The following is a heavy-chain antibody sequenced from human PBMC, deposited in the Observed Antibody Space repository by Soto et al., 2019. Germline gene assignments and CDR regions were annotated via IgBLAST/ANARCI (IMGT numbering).Heavy chain of an antibody. Sequence: GGSLRISCAGSGYKFGGFWMHWVRQAPGKGLVWVSRIDNGGTNTVYADAVKGRFTISRDNAKNTLYLQMNSLRAEDTAVYYCAKDRGRPDAFNIWGQGTMVTV. CDR3: AKDRGRPDAFNI. V-gene: IGHV3-74*01. J-gene: IGHJ3*02. CDR2: IDNGGTNT. CDR1: GYKFGGFW. D-gene: IGHD3-10*01.